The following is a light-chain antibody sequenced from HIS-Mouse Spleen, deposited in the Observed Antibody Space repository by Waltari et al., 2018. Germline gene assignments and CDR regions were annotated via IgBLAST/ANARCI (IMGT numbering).Light chain of an antibody. Sequence: QSALTQPASVSGSPGQSITISCTGTSSDVGSYNLVSWYQQHPGKAPKPMIYEGSKRPSGVSNLFSGSKSGNTASLTISGLQAEDEADYYCCSYAGSSTWVIGGGTKLTVL. CDR3: CSYAGSSTWV. J-gene: IGLJ3*02. CDR2: EGS. V-gene: IGLV2-23*01. CDR1: SSDVGSYNL.